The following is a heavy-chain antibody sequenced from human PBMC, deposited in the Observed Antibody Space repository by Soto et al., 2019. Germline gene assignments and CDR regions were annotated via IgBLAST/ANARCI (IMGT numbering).Heavy chain of an antibody. V-gene: IGHV1-69*13. Sequence: ASVKVSCKASGYTFTSYYMHWVRQAPGQGLEWMGGIIPIFGTANYAQKFQGRVTITADESTSTAYMELSSLRSEDTAVYYCARVGSYSSSWYSWCWFDPWGQGTLVTVS. CDR3: ARVGSYSSSWYSWCWFDP. J-gene: IGHJ5*02. D-gene: IGHD6-13*01. CDR2: IIPIFGTA. CDR1: GYTFTSYY.